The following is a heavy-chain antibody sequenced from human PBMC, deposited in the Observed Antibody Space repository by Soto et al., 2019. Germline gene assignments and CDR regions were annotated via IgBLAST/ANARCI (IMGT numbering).Heavy chain of an antibody. CDR1: GFTFSSYA. CDR3: AKAGGFGGYWYFDL. J-gene: IGHJ2*01. Sequence: EVQLLESGGGLVQPGGSLRLSCAASGFTFSSYAMSWVRQAPGKGLGWVSAISGSGGSTYYADSVKGRFTISRDNPKNTLYLQMNSLRAEDTAVYYCAKAGGFGGYWYFDLWGRGTLVTVSS. CDR2: ISGSGGST. D-gene: IGHD3-10*01. V-gene: IGHV3-23*01.